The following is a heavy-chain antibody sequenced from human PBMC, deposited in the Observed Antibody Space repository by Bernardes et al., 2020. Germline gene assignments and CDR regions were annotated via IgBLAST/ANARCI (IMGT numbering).Heavy chain of an antibody. CDR2: IYRDDDK. D-gene: IGHD6-13*01. V-gene: IGHV2-5*02. CDR1: GFSLRTSGVG. Sequence: SGPTLVQPTQTLTLTCTFSGFSLRTSGVGVGWIRHPPGKALEWLALIYRDDDKRYSPSLKSRLTITKDTSKNQVVLTMTNMDPVDTATYYCAHREAAARHFQHWGQGTLVTVSS. J-gene: IGHJ1*01. CDR3: AHREAAARHFQH.